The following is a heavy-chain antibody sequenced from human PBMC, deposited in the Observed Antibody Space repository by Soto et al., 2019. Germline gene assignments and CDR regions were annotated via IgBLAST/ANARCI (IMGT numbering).Heavy chain of an antibody. D-gene: IGHD3-10*01. CDR3: ARKVPGSNSRTDYWYFDL. J-gene: IGHJ2*01. Sequence: EVQLLESGGGLVQPGGSLRLSCAGSGFTFINYAMNWVRQAPGKGLEWVSTISGGGDAPFFADSVRGRFTISRDNSKNTVTLQMNNLGVDDTAVYFCARKVPGSNSRTDYWYFDLWGRGTLVTVSS. CDR1: GFTFINYA. CDR2: ISGGGDAP. V-gene: IGHV3-23*01.